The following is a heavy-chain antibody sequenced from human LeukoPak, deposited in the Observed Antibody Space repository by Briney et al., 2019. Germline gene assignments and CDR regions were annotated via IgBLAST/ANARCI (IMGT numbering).Heavy chain of an antibody. D-gene: IGHD6-13*01. Sequence: SETLSLTCTVSGGSISSYYWSWIRQPPGKGLEWIGYIYYSGSTNYNPSLKSRVTMSVDTSKNQFSLKLSSVTAADTAVYYCARLGQQLSYYMDVWGKGTTVTVSS. CDR3: ARLGQQLSYYMDV. CDR1: GGSISSYY. J-gene: IGHJ6*03. CDR2: IYYSGST. V-gene: IGHV4-59*08.